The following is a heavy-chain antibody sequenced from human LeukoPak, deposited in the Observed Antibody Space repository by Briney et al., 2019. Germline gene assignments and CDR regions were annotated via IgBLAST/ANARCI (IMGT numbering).Heavy chain of an antibody. Sequence: GESLKISCKGSGYSFTNYWIGWGRQVPGKGVEGMGIIFPGDYDTRYSPSLEGQVTISAHNSISTAYLQWSSLKASDTAMYYCARHAAVTGSFDFWGQGTLVTVSS. CDR1: GYSFTNYW. J-gene: IGHJ4*02. CDR2: IFPGDYDT. CDR3: ARHAAVTGSFDF. D-gene: IGHD6-19*01. V-gene: IGHV5-51*01.